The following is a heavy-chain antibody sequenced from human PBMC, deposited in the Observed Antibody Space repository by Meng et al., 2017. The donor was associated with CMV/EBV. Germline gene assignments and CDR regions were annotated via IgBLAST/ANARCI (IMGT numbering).Heavy chain of an antibody. CDR3: ANAVVRYNWFDP. V-gene: IGHV1-46*01. Sequence: ASVKVSCKASGYTFTSYYMHWVRQAPGQGLEWMGIINPSSGSTSYAQKFQGRVTMTRDTSTSTVYMELSSLRSEDTAVYYCANAVVRYNWFDPWGQGTLVTVSS. CDR1: GYTFTSYY. CDR2: INPSSGST. J-gene: IGHJ5*02. D-gene: IGHD4-23*01.